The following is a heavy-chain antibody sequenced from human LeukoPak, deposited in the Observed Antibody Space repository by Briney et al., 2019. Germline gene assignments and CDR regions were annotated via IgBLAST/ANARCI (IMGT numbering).Heavy chain of an antibody. D-gene: IGHD6-13*01. CDR1: GFTFSDYY. CDR3: AKDIAAAGTSASYYYYYGMDV. V-gene: IGHV3-21*04. Sequence: GGSLRLSCAASGFTFSDYYMTWVRQAPGKGLEWLSSISSRGSYLHYADSVRGRFTISRDNSKNTLYLQMNSLRAEDTAVYYCAKDIAAAGTSASYYYYYGMDVWGQGTTVTVSS. J-gene: IGHJ6*02. CDR2: ISSRGSYL.